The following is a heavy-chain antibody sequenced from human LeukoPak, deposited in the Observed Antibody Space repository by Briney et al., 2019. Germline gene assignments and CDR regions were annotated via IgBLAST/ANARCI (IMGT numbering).Heavy chain of an antibody. J-gene: IGHJ4*02. V-gene: IGHV4-30-2*01. CDR3: ARAIAIAGTSYFDY. CDR2: IYHSGST. D-gene: IGHD6-13*01. CDR1: GVAINSDDYS. Sequence: SQTLSLTCAVSGVAINSDDYSWSWLRQPPGKGLEWIGYIYHSGSTSYNPSLKSRVTISLDRSKNQFSLKLNSVTAADTAVYYCARAIAIAGTSYFDYWGQGTLVTVSS.